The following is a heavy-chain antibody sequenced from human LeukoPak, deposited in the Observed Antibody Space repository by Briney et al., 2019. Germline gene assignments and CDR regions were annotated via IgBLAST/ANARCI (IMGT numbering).Heavy chain of an antibody. CDR3: AINYYYDSSGYYKD. J-gene: IGHJ4*02. CDR1: GFTFDDYG. V-gene: IGHV3-20*04. CDR2: INWNGGSR. Sequence: GGSLRLSCAASGFTFDDYGMSWVRQAPGKGLEWVSGINWNGGSRGYADSVKGRFTISRDNAKNSLYLQMNSLRAEDTALYYCAINYYYDSSGYYKDWGQGTLVTVSS. D-gene: IGHD3-22*01.